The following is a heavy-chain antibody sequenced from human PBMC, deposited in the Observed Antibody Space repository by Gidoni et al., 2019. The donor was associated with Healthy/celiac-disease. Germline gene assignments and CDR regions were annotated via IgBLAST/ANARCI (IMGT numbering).Heavy chain of an antibody. D-gene: IGHD3-10*01. V-gene: IGHV3-49*04. CDR2: IRSKAYGGTK. Sequence: EVQLVESGGGLVQPGRSLRLSCTASGFTFGDYALSWVRQAPGKGLEWVGFIRSKAYGGTKEYAASVKGRLTISRDDSKSIAYLQMNSLKTEDTAVYYCTRDLRVRERDYWGQGTLVTVSS. J-gene: IGHJ4*02. CDR1: GFTFGDYA. CDR3: TRDLRVRERDY.